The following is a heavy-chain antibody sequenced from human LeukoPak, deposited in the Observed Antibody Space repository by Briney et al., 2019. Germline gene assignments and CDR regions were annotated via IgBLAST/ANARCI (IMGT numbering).Heavy chain of an antibody. J-gene: IGHJ4*02. CDR2: ISYDGSNT. CDR1: GFTFNSYG. D-gene: IGHD1-26*01. V-gene: IGHV3-30*02. CDR3: AKDRWRSYYYFDH. Sequence: PGGSLRLSCAASGFTFNSYGMHWVRPAPGKGLEWVAFISYDGSNTHYADSVKGRFTISRDNSKNTLYLQMSSLRPDDTAVYFCAKDRWRSYYYFDHWGQGTLVTVSS.